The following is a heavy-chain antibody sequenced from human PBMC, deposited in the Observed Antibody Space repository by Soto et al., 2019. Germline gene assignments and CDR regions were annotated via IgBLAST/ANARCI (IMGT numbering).Heavy chain of an antibody. V-gene: IGHV5-10-1*01. D-gene: IGHD3-22*01. CDR1: GYSFTSYW. J-gene: IGHJ4*02. Sequence: GESLKISCKGAGYSFTSYWISWVRQMPGKGLEWVGRIDPSDSYTNYSPSFQGHVTISADKSISTAYLQWSSLKASDTAMYYCARLGYYDSSGYYPDYWGQGTLVTVSS. CDR2: IDPSDSYT. CDR3: ARLGYYDSSGYYPDY.